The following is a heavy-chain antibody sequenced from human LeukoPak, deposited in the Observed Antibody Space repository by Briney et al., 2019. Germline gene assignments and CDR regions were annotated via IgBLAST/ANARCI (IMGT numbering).Heavy chain of an antibody. CDR1: GDSISSNSVT. D-gene: IGHD2-2*01. J-gene: IGHJ5*02. CDR2: TYYRSTWYN. V-gene: IGHV6-1*01. CDR3: ARRLTQYDCFDP. Sequence: SQTLSLTCALSGDSISSNSVTWNWIRQSPSKGLEWLGRTYYRSTWYNDYAVSVRGRITVNPDTSKNQFSLHLNSVTPEDTAVYYCARRLTQYDCFDPWGQGILVTVSS.